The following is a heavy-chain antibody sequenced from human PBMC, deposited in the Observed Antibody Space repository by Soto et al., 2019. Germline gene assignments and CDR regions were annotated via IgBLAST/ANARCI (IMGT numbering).Heavy chain of an antibody. J-gene: IGHJ4*02. CDR3: AISFDRYCSGGSCYGGLYFFDY. CDR2: IYYSVST. D-gene: IGHD2-15*01. CDR1: GGTISRYY. Sequence: SETLSLTCTVSGGTISRYYWSWIRQPPGKRLERIGYIYYSVSTHYNPSLKTRFTISVDTSKNQFSLKLSSVTAADTAVYYCAISFDRYCSGGSCYGGLYFFDYWGQGTLVTVSS. V-gene: IGHV4-59*08.